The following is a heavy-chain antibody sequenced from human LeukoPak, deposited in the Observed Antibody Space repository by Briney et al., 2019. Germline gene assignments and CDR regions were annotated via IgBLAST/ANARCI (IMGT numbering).Heavy chain of an antibody. Sequence: SETLSLTCTVSGGSISSYYWSWIRQPAGKGLEWIGRIYTSGSTNYNPSLKSRVTMSVDTSKNQFSLKLSSVTAADTAVYYCARGGSSGSLAGRFDPWGQGTLVTVSS. CDR2: IYTSGST. CDR1: GGSISSYY. D-gene: IGHD6-19*01. V-gene: IGHV4-4*07. J-gene: IGHJ5*02. CDR3: ARGGSSGSLAGRFDP.